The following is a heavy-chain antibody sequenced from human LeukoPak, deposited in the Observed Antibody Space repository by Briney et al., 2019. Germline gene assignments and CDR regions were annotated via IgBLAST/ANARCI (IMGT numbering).Heavy chain of an antibody. V-gene: IGHV1-24*01. CDR2: FDPEGGET. CDR1: GYTLTELS. CDR3: ATVYDSSGFDAFDI. J-gene: IGHJ3*02. D-gene: IGHD3-22*01. Sequence: ASVKVSCKVSGYTLTELSMHWVRQAPGKGLEWMGGFDPEGGETIYAQKFQGRVTMTEDTSTDTAYMELSSLRSEDTAVYYCATVYDSSGFDAFDIWGQGTMVTVSS.